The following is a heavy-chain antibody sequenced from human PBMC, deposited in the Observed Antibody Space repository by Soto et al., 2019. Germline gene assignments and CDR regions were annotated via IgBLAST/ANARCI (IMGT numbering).Heavy chain of an antibody. J-gene: IGHJ6*02. CDR3: ARDGDFWSGYADYYYGMDV. Sequence: PGGSLRLSCAASGFTFSDYYMSWIRQAPGKGLEWVSYISSSGSTIYYADSVKGRFTISRDNAKNSLYLQMNSLRAEDTAVYYCARDGDFWSGYADYYYGMDVWGQGTTVTVSS. CDR1: GFTFSDYY. V-gene: IGHV3-11*01. D-gene: IGHD3-3*01. CDR2: ISSSGSTI.